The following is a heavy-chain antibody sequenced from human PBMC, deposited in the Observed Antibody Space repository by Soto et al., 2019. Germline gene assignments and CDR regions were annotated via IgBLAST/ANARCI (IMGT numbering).Heavy chain of an antibody. CDR2: ISSSSSTI. D-gene: IGHD3-16*01. V-gene: IGHV3-48*01. CDR1: RFTFSSYS. CDR3: ARDREYYDYIWGSSPLDY. J-gene: IGHJ4*02. Sequence: EVQLVESGGGLVQPGGSLRLSCAASRFTFSSYSMNWVRQAPGKGLEWVSYISSSSSTIYYADSVKGRFTISRDNAKNSLYLQMNSLRAEDTAVYYCARDREYYDYIWGSSPLDYWGQGTLVTVSS.